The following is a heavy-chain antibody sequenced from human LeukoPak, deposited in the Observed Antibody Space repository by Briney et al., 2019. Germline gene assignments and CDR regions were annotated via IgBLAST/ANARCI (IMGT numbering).Heavy chain of an antibody. CDR3: ARGSYDSSGYAVGLVDY. J-gene: IGHJ4*02. D-gene: IGHD3-22*01. CDR1: GGTFSSYA. CDR2: IIPILGIA. Sequence: SVKVSCKASGGTFSSYAISWVRQAPGQGLEWMGRIIPILGIANYAQKFQGRVTITADKSTSTAYMELSSLRSEDTAVYYCARGSYDSSGYAVGLVDYWGQGTLVTVSS. V-gene: IGHV1-69*04.